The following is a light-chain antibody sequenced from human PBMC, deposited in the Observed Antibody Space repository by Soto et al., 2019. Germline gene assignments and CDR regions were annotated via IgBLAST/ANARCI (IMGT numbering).Light chain of an antibody. Sequence: DIVMTQSPDYLAVSLGDRATMICKSSQSVLYSNNKNYLAWYQQKPGQHPKLLIYWEYTRETGVNDRFSGSGSGTDFTLTIRSMQAEDVAVYYCKPYYSNQFPLGGGKQLDIK. V-gene: IGKV4-1*01. CDR3: KPYYSNQFP. CDR2: WEY. J-gene: IGKJ4*01. CDR1: QSVLYSNNKNY.